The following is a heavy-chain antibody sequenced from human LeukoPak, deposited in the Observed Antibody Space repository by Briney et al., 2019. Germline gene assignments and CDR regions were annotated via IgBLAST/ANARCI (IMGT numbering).Heavy chain of an antibody. CDR2: ISAYNGNT. V-gene: IGHV1-18*01. J-gene: IGHJ4*02. Sequence: ASVKVSCKASGYTFTSYGISWVRQAPGQGLEWMGWISAYNGNTNYAQKLQGRVTMTTDTSTSTAYMEVSSLRFEDTAVYFCARERRCSAGSCYAADLDSWGQGTLVTVSS. D-gene: IGHD2-15*01. CDR3: ARERRCSAGSCYAADLDS. CDR1: GYTFTSYG.